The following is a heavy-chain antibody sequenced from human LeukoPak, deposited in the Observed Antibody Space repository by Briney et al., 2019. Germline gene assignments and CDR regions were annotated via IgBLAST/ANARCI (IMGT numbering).Heavy chain of an antibody. D-gene: IGHD6-13*01. CDR2: INHSGST. CDR3: ARVASSASSSWYMYYYYYMDV. CDR1: GGSISSYY. Sequence: SETLSLTCTVSGGSISSYYWSWIRQPPGKGLEWIGEINHSGSTNYNPSLKSRVTISVDTSKNQFSLKLSSVTAADTAVYYCARVASSASSSWYMYYYYYMDVWGKGTTVTVSS. V-gene: IGHV4-34*01. J-gene: IGHJ6*03.